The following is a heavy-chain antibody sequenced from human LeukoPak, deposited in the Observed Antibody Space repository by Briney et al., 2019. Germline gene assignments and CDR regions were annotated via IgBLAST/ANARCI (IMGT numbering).Heavy chain of an antibody. CDR3: ARSYNYRFDY. J-gene: IGHJ4*02. V-gene: IGHV3-74*01. CDR2: LSSDGRST. Sequence: GGSLRLSYEVSGFTVSTYWMQWVRQGPGKGLEWVARLSSDGRSTNYADFVKGRATISRDNAKNTLFLEMSGLRADDTAVYYCARSYNYRFDYWGQGTLVVVSS. CDR1: GFTVSTYW. D-gene: IGHD3-22*01.